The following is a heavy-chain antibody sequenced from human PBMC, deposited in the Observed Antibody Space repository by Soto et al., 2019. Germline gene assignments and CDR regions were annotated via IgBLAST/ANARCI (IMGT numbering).Heavy chain of an antibody. CDR3: ARDDYGGKDNWFDP. D-gene: IGHD4-17*01. CDR2: IDTSGNT. V-gene: IGHV4-4*07. J-gene: IGHJ5*02. CDR1: VDSITTYY. Sequence: SETLSLTCTVSVDSITTYYWSWIRQPAGKGLEWIGRIDTSGNTNYNPSLKSRVTMSVDTSKKQFSLKLTSVTAADTAVYYCARDDYGGKDNWFDPWGQGTLVTVSS.